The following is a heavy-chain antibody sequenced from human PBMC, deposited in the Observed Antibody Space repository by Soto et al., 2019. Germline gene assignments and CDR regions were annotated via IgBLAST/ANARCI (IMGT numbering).Heavy chain of an antibody. J-gene: IGHJ1*01. Sequence: ASVKVSCKASGYKFTTYFIHWVRQAPGQGLEWMGMIHPSGDTGYGQKFRGRVTMTIDTSTTTAYMELRNLTSKDTAIYFSVRGYCTTTPCSGDFQHWGQGTLVTVSS. CDR3: VRGYCTTTPCSGDFQH. CDR2: IHPSGDT. D-gene: IGHD2-8*01. CDR1: GYKFTTYF. V-gene: IGHV1-46*01.